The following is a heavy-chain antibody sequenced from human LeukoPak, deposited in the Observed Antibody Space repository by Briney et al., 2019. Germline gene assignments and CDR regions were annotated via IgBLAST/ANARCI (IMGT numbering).Heavy chain of an antibody. CDR1: GFTFSSYA. CDR3: ARGGCSSTSCYYYYYMDV. V-gene: IGHV3-23*01. D-gene: IGHD2-2*01. J-gene: IGHJ6*03. CDR2: ISGSGTSA. Sequence: GGSLRLSCAASGFTFSSYAMTWVRQAPGEGLQWVSGISGSGTSAYYADSVRGRFTISRDNSKNTLYLQMNSLRAEDTAVYYCARGGCSSTSCYYYYYMDVWGKGTTVTVSS.